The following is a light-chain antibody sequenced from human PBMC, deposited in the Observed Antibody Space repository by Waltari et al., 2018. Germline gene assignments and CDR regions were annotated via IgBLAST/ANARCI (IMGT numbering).Light chain of an antibody. CDR1: TLPKQF. CDR3: QSADSSGTSGV. CDR2: RDS. Sequence: SYELTQPPSVSVSPGQTARITCSGHTLPKQFAYWYQQKPGQAPVLGIYRDSERPSVIAERFCGSTSGTTGTLSITGVQAEDEADYYCQSADSSGTSGVFGGGTKVTVL. J-gene: IGLJ3*02. V-gene: IGLV3-25*03.